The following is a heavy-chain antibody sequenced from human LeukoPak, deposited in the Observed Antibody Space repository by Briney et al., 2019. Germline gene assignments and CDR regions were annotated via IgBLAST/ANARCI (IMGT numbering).Heavy chain of an antibody. CDR2: IWYDGSNK. CDR3: ASRYDSSGYWIDY. J-gene: IGHJ4*02. V-gene: IGHV3-33*01. Sequence: PGGSLRLSCAASGFTFSRYGMHWVRQAPGKGLEWVAVIWYDGSNKYYADSVKGRFTISRDNSKNTLYLQMNSLRAEDTAVYYCASRYDSSGYWIDYWGQGTLVTVSS. CDR1: GFTFSRYG. D-gene: IGHD3-22*01.